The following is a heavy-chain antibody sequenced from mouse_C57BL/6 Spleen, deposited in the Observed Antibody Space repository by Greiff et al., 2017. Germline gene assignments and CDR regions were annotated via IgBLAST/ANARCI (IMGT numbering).Heavy chain of an antibody. CDR3: ARSATTVVAPGFAY. J-gene: IGHJ3*01. D-gene: IGHD1-1*01. CDR1: GYTFTDYY. CDR2: IYPGSGNT. V-gene: IGHV1-76*01. Sequence: QVQLQQSGAELVRPGASVKLSCKASGYTFTDYYINWVKQRPGQGLEWIARIYPGSGNTYYNEKFKGKATLTAEKSSSTAYMQLRSLTSEDSAVYFCARSATTVVAPGFAYWGQGTLVTVSA.